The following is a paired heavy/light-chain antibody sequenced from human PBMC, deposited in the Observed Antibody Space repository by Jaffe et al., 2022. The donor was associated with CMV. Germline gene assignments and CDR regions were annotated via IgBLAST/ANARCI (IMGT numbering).Heavy chain of an antibody. CDR1: GDSVDSGFYY. CDR2: IYSNGGT. J-gene: IGHJ1*01. D-gene: IGHD5-12*01. Sequence: VQLQESGPGLVKPSETLSLTCTVSGDSVDSGFYYWNWIRQPPGKGLEWIAYIYSNGGTNYNPSLKSRVTISLDTSKNQFSLRLTSVTAADTAVYYCASTYSGYEYFQHWGQGALVTVSS. V-gene: IGHV4-61*01. CDR3: ASTYSGYEYFQH.
Light chain of an antibody. Sequence: QSVLTQPPSVSGAPGQRVTISCTGSSSNIGAGYGVHWYQQLPGTAPKLLIFDNKNRPSGVPDRFSGSKSGTSASLAITGLQAEDEADYYCQSYDSSLSGYVFATGTKVTVL. CDR2: DNK. V-gene: IGLV1-40*01. J-gene: IGLJ1*01. CDR3: QSYDSSLSGYV. CDR1: SSNIGAGYG.